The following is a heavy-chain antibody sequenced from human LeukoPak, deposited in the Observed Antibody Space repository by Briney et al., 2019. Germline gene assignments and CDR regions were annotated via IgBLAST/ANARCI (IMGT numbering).Heavy chain of an antibody. V-gene: IGHV3-7*01. CDR3: ARDRAYSRFDY. D-gene: IGHD1-26*01. CDR1: GFTFSRSW. CDR2: IKEDGSED. J-gene: IGHJ4*02. Sequence: GGSLRLSCVDSGFTFSRSWMTWVRQAPGKGRGWVATIKEDGSEDYYVGSVEGRFTIFRDNSKNSLYLQMNSLRVEDTAVYYCARDRAYSRFDYWGQGTLVTVSS.